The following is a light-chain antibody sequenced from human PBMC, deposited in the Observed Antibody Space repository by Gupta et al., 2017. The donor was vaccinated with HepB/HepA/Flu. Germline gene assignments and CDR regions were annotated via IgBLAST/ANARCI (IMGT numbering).Light chain of an antibody. V-gene: IGLV2-23*02. CDR1: SSDVRSYNL. Sequence: QSALTQPASVSGSPGQSITISCTGTSSDVRSYNLVSWYQQHPGKAPKLMIYEVSKRPSGVANRFSGSKSGNTASLTISGLQAEDEADYYGCSYAGSSTYVFGTGTKVTVL. CDR3: CSYAGSSTYV. CDR2: EVS. J-gene: IGLJ1*01.